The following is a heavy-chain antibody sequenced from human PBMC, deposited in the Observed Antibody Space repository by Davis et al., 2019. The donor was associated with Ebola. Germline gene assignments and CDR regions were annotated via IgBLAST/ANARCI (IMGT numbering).Heavy chain of an antibody. V-gene: IGHV3-49*03. J-gene: IGHJ4*02. D-gene: IGHD2-15*01. CDR2: IRSRAYAGTT. CDR1: GFTFGDYA. CDR3: ARGGGGSFLNY. Sequence: GESLKISCTASGFTFGDYALSWFRQAPGKGLEWVGFIRSRAYAGTTEYAASVQGRFTISRDDSKSIAYLQMNSLGAEDTAVYYCARGGGGSFLNYWGQGTLVTVSS.